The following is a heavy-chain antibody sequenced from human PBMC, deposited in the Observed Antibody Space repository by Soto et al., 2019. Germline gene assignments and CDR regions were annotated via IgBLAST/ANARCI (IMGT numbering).Heavy chain of an antibody. CDR2: IYPGDSDT. Sequence: PGESLKISCKGSGYSFTSYWIGWVRQMPGKGLEWMGIIYPGDSDTRYSPSFQGQVTISADKSISTAYLQWSSLKASDTAMYYCARLGRVVQAPVYGMDVWGQGTTVTVSS. CDR3: ARLGRVVQAPVYGMDV. J-gene: IGHJ6*02. V-gene: IGHV5-51*01. D-gene: IGHD2-2*01. CDR1: GYSFTSYW.